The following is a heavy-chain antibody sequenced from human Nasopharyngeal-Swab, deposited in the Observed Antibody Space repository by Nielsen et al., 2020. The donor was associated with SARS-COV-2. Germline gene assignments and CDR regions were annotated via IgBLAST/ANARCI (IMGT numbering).Heavy chain of an antibody. V-gene: IGHV3-21*06. D-gene: IGHD6-19*01. Sequence: GGSLRLSCAASGFTFSTSSMIWVRQAPAKGLEWVSWISSSVSYIYYADSVKGRFTISRDNAKNALYLQMSSLRAEDTAVYYCARLPSAWGRRDFDYWGQGTLVTVSS. CDR2: ISSSVSYI. CDR1: GFTFSTSS. J-gene: IGHJ4*02. CDR3: ARLPSAWGRRDFDY.